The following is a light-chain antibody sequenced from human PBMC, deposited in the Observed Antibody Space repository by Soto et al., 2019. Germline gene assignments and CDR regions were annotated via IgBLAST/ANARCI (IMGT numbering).Light chain of an antibody. CDR3: AAWDDSMSGYV. V-gene: IGLV1-47*02. CDR2: SNN. J-gene: IGLJ1*01. CDR1: SSNIGSNY. Sequence: QSVLTQPPSASGTPGQRVTISCSGSSSNIGSNYVYWYQQLPGTAPKLLIYSNNQRPSGVPDRFSGSKSGTPASLAISGLRSEDESDYYCAAWDDSMSGYVFGNGPKVAVL.